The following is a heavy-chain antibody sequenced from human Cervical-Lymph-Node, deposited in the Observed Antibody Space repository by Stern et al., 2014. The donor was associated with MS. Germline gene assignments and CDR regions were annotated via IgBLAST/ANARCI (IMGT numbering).Heavy chain of an antibody. CDR2: VNANGGSA. J-gene: IGHJ6*02. D-gene: IGHD5/OR15-5a*01. CDR1: GYTFIRYY. V-gene: IGHV1-46*01. CDR3: ATLYDSSGNYGMEV. Sequence: VQLVESGAEVKKPGASVKVSCKGSGYTFIRYYIQWVRQAPGQGLEWMGIVNANGGSARYAQKVQGRVTMASDTSTSSVSMELSSLRSEDTAVYYCATLYDSSGNYGMEVWGQGTTVIVSS.